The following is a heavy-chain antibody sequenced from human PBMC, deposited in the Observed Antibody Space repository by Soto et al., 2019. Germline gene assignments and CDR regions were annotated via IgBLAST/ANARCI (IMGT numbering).Heavy chain of an antibody. V-gene: IGHV1-3*01. CDR3: ARGASPLIDY. Sequence: QVQLVQSGAEVKKPGASVKVSCKASGYTFTSYAMHWVRQAPGQRLEWMGWINAGNGKTKYSQKFQGRVTITRDTSASTAYMELSSLRSEDTAVYYCARGASPLIDYWGQGTLVTVSS. D-gene: IGHD1-26*01. CDR2: INAGNGKT. J-gene: IGHJ4*02. CDR1: GYTFTSYA.